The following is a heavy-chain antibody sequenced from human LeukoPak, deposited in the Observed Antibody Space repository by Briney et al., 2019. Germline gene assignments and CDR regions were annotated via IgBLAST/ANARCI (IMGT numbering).Heavy chain of an antibody. J-gene: IGHJ3*02. CDR1: GFTSSSYA. V-gene: IGHV3-48*02. Sequence: PGGSLRLSCAASGFTSSSYALNWVRQAPGKGLEWVSFIGSSSSPIYYADSVKGRFTVSRDNAKNSLYLHLNSLRDEDTAVYYCARDPRPYSGSGLHFDIWGQGTLSPSLQ. CDR3: ARDPRPYSGSGLHFDI. D-gene: IGHD1-26*01. CDR2: IGSSSSPI.